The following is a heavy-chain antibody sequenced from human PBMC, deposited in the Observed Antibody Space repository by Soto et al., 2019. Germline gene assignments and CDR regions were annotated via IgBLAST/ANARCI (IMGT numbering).Heavy chain of an antibody. D-gene: IGHD6-13*01. CDR3: AIQLVSSWLVGAFDI. J-gene: IGHJ3*02. CDR2: IYHSGST. Sequence: QVQLQESGPGLVKPSETLSLTCTVSSGSISSYYWSWIRQPPGKGLEWIGYIYHSGSTNYNPSLMRRVSIVGDTHNSEAAQQRRSLTAADTALNFSAIQLVSSWLVGAFDIWGQGTMVTVSS. V-gene: IGHV4-59*08. CDR1: SGSISSYY.